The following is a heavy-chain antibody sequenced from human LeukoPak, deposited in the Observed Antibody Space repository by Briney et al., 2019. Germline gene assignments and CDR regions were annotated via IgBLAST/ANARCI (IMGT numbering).Heavy chain of an antibody. CDR2: IKQDGSEK. CDR1: GFTFSSYW. CDR3: ARIEDVTRGYNHAYYFDY. J-gene: IGHJ4*02. V-gene: IGHV3-7*03. D-gene: IGHD5-18*01. Sequence: PGRSLRLSCAASGFTFSSYWMSWVRQAPGKGLEWVANIKQDGSEKYYVDSVKGRFTISRDNAKNSLYLQMNSLRAEDTAVYYCARIEDVTRGYNHAYYFDYWGQGTLVTVSS.